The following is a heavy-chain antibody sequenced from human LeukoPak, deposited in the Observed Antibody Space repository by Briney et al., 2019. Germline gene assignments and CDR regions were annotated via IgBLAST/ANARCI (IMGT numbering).Heavy chain of an antibody. Sequence: PSKTLPLTCAVSGYSINNGYQWAWIRQSPGRGLEWIGSIYHNGGAHYNPSLRSRVVISVDTSNNQFSLRLSSVTVADTAVYYCARDPRWLTPDCTSTSCYENYFDPWGRGTLVTVSS. CDR3: ARDPRWLTPDCTSTSCYENYFDP. D-gene: IGHD2-2*01. V-gene: IGHV4-38-2*02. CDR1: GYSINNGYQ. CDR2: IYHNGGA. J-gene: IGHJ5*02.